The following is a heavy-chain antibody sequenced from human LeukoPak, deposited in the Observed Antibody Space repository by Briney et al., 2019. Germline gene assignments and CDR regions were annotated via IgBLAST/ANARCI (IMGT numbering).Heavy chain of an antibody. CDR3: VRDRELTY. V-gene: IGHV4-59*01. D-gene: IGHD3-10*01. CDR1: DGSISIYY. J-gene: IGHJ4*02. CDR2: IYNSGSST. Sequence: SETLSLTCTVSDGSISIYYWNWIRQPPGKGLEWIGYIYNSGSSTIYNPSLQSRVTISVDMSKNQFSLRLSSVTAADTAVYFCVRDRELTYWGQGILVTVSS.